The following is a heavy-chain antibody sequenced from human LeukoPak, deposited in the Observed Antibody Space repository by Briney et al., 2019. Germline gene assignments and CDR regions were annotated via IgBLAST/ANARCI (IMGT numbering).Heavy chain of an antibody. D-gene: IGHD1-7*01. J-gene: IGHJ4*02. CDR3: ARVSVTGTTGLSPYYFDY. CDR2: INHSGST. Sequence: SKTLSLTCAVYGGSFSGYYWSWIRQPPGKGLEWIGEINHSGSTNYNPSLKSRVTISVDTSKNQFSLKLSSVTAADTAVYYCARVSVTGTTGLSPYYFDYWGQGTLVTVSS. CDR1: GGSFSGYY. V-gene: IGHV4-34*01.